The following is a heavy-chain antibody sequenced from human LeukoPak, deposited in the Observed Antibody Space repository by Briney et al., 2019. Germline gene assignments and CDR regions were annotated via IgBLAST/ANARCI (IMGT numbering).Heavy chain of an antibody. Sequence: GGSLRLSCAASGFTFSSYSMNWVRQAPGKGLEWVSSISSSSSYIYYADSVKGRFTISRDNAKNSLYLQMNSLRAEDTAVYYCASRSGSYYGAFDIWGQGTMVTVSS. J-gene: IGHJ3*02. CDR2: ISSSSSYI. D-gene: IGHD1-26*01. CDR3: ASRSGSYYGAFDI. CDR1: GFTFSSYS. V-gene: IGHV3-21*01.